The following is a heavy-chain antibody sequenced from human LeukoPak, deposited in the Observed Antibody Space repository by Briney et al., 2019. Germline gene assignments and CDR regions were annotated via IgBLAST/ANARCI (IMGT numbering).Heavy chain of an antibody. Sequence: GGSLRLSCAASGFTLSSYGMSWVRQAPGKGLEWVSAIGGRDGSTYYADSVKGRFTISRDNSKNTLYVQMNSLRAEDTAVYYCAKGHYYGSGSLDYWGQGTLVTVSS. CDR3: AKGHYYGSGSLDY. D-gene: IGHD3-10*01. V-gene: IGHV3-23*01. CDR1: GFTLSSYG. J-gene: IGHJ4*02. CDR2: IGGRDGST.